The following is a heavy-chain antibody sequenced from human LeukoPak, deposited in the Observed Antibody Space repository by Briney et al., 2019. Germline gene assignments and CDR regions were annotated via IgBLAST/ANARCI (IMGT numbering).Heavy chain of an antibody. CDR3: ARGAGNYYFYGMDV. V-gene: IGHV4-59*01. CDR2: IYYSGST. Sequence: SETLSLTCTVSGGSISSYFWSWIRQPPGKGLEWIGHIYYSGSTNYNPSLKSRVTVSVDTSKNQFSLKLSSVTAADTAVYYCARGAGNYYFYGMDVWGQGTAVTVSS. J-gene: IGHJ6*02. CDR1: GGSISSYF.